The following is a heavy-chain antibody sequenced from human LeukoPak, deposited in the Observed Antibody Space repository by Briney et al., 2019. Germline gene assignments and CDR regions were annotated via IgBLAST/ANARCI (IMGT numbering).Heavy chain of an antibody. J-gene: IGHJ4*02. CDR3: ASGYRSSSWYFIS. Sequence: PGGSLRLSCAASGFTFSSYWMSWVRQAPGKGLEWVANIKQDGSEKYYVDSVKGRFTISRDNAKNSLYLQMNSLRAEDTAVYYCASGYRSSSWYFISWGQGTLVTVSS. CDR2: IKQDGSEK. CDR1: GFTFSSYW. D-gene: IGHD6-13*01. V-gene: IGHV3-7*01.